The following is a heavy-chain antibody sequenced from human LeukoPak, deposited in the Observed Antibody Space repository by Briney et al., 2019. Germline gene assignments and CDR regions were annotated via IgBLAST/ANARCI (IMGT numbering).Heavy chain of an antibody. Sequence: ASVKVSCKASGYTFTGYYMHWVRQAPGQGLGWMGWINPNSGGTNYAQKFQGRVTMTRDTSISTAYMELSRLRSDDTAVYYCARVEHSSGWLDYYYYYGMDVWGQGTTVTVSS. D-gene: IGHD6-19*01. CDR3: ARVEHSSGWLDYYYYYGMDV. CDR2: INPNSGGT. CDR1: GYTFTGYY. J-gene: IGHJ6*02. V-gene: IGHV1-2*02.